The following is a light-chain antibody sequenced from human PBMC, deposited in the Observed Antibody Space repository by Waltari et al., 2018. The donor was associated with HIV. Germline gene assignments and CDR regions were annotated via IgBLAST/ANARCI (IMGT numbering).Light chain of an antibody. CDR2: EVS. CDR3: TSYTTTNTWV. Sequence: QSALTQPASVSGSPGQSITISCTGTDTDVGTYNYVSWFQHHPGKAPKLIISEVSNRPSGVSHRFSGSKSGNTASRIISGLQAEDEASYYCTSYTTTNTWVFGGGTNLTVL. CDR1: DTDVGTYNY. V-gene: IGLV2-14*01. J-gene: IGLJ3*02.